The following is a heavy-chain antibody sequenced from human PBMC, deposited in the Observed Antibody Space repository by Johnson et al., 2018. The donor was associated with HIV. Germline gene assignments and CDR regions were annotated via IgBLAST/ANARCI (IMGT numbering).Heavy chain of an antibody. CDR1: GFTFSSYG. D-gene: IGHD3-10*01. Sequence: QVQLVESGGGLVQPGRSLRLSCAASGFTFSSYGMHWVRQAPGKGLEWVAFIRYDGSNKYYAESVQGRFNISRDNPKNTLYLQMDSLRIEDTAVYYCAKAMSPMVRGNIWGQGTMVTVSS. CDR3: AKAMSPMVRGNI. CDR2: IRYDGSNK. J-gene: IGHJ3*02. V-gene: IGHV3-30*02.